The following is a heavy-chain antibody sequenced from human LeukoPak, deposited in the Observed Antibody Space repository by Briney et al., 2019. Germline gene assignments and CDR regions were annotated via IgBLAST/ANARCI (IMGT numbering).Heavy chain of an antibody. CDR2: ISYDGSNK. CDR1: GFTFSSYA. CDR3: ARDGQGWLMSIGYYYFDY. Sequence: PGGSLRLSCAASGFTFSSYAMHWVRLAPGKGLEWVAVISYDGSNKYYANSMKGRFTISRDNSKNTLYLQMNSLRAEDTAVYYCARDGQGWLMSIGYYYFDYWGQGTLVTVSS. D-gene: IGHD2-15*01. J-gene: IGHJ4*02. V-gene: IGHV3-30-3*01.